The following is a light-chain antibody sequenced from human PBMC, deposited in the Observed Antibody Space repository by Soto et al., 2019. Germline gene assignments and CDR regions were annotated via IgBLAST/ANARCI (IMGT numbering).Light chain of an antibody. CDR2: DAS. CDR1: QDITNY. Sequence: IHMTQSPSSLSASVGDRVTITCRASQDITNYLNWYQQKPGKAPKLLIYDASDLETGVPSRFSGSGSGTDFTLTISSLQPEDFATYYCQQSYSTPITFGQGTRLEI. J-gene: IGKJ5*01. CDR3: QQSYSTPIT. V-gene: IGKV1-39*01.